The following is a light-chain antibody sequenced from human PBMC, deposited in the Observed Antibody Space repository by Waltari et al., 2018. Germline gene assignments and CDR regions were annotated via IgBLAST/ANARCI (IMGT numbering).Light chain of an antibody. CDR2: DVF. V-gene: IGLV2-14*03. CDR3: NSYTGSSSWV. J-gene: IGLJ3*02. CDR1: TSDVAFYHY. Sequence: QSALTQPASVSGSPGQSITISCTGPTSDVAFYHYVSWYQQHPGKAPQLIIYDVFERPSGVSNRFSGSKSGNTASLTISGLLAEDEADYYCNSYTGSSSWVFGGGTKLTVL.